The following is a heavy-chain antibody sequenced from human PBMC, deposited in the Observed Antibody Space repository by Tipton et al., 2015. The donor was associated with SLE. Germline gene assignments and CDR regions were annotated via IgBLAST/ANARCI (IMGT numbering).Heavy chain of an antibody. CDR3: ARDPLDY. V-gene: IGHV3-64*04. CDR1: GFTFSSYP. J-gene: IGHJ4*02. Sequence: SLRLSCSASGFTFSSYPMHWVRQAPGKGLEYVSGISNNGGSTYYADSVKGRFTISRDNSKNTLYLQMNSLRVEDTAVYYCARDPLDYWGQGTLVTVSS. CDR2: ISNNGGST.